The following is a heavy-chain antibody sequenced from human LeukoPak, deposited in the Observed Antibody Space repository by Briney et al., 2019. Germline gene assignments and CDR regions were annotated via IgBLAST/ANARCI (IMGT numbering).Heavy chain of an antibody. Sequence: GGSLRLSCVASGFTFSDYFMSWIRQAPGKGVEWVSHISSTGTIYYADSVKGRTTISRDNAKNSLYLQMNSLRAEDTAVYYCARPYYYDSSGYEYYFDYWGQGTLVTVSS. D-gene: IGHD3-22*01. J-gene: IGHJ4*02. CDR3: ARPYYYDSSGYEYYFDY. CDR1: GFTFSDYF. V-gene: IGHV3-69-1*02. CDR2: ISSTGTI.